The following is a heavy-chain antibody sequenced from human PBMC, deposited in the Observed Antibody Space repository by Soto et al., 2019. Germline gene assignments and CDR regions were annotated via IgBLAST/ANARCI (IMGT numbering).Heavy chain of an antibody. CDR3: ARRGGGDSLFDS. CDR1: GDSFSTSNYY. V-gene: IGHV4-39*01. Sequence: QLHLQESGPGLVKPSETLSLTCTVSGDSFSTSNYYWGWIRQPPGKGLEWIGNIFYGGGTGVTYYNPSLKSRVIISVDTSKNQFSLKLRSITAADTAFYCCARRGGGDSLFDSWGQGKLVTVSS. J-gene: IGHJ4*02. D-gene: IGHD4-17*01. CDR2: IFYGGGTGVT.